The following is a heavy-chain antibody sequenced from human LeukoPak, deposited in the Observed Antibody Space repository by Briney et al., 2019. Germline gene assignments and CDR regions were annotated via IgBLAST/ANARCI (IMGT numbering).Heavy chain of an antibody. V-gene: IGHV1-69*13. Sequence: SVKVSCKASGGTFSSYAISWVRQAPGQGLEWMGGIIPIFGTANYAQKFQGRVTITADESTSTAYMELSSLRSEDAAVYYCARGRLHPDYYGMDVWGQGTTVTVSS. D-gene: IGHD5-24*01. CDR1: GGTFSSYA. CDR3: ARGRLHPDYYGMDV. CDR2: IIPIFGTA. J-gene: IGHJ6*02.